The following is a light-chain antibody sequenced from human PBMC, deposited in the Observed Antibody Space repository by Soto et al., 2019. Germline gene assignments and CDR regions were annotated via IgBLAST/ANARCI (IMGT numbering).Light chain of an antibody. J-gene: IGLJ2*01. V-gene: IGLV2-14*01. CDR2: EVS. CDR1: SSDVGGYKY. Sequence: QSALTQPASVSGSPGQSITISCTGTSSDVGGYKYVSWYQQHPDKAPKLIIFEVSNRPSGISSRFSGSKSGNTASLTISGLQVKDYADYYCASYTSSSTSVIFGRGTKLTVL. CDR3: ASYTSSSTSVI.